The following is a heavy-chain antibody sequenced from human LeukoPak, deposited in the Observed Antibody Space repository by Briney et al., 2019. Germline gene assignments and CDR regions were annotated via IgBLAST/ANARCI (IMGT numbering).Heavy chain of an antibody. J-gene: IGHJ4*02. Sequence: GGSLRLSCADSGFTFSSYSMNWVRQAPGKGLEWVSSISSSSSYIYYADSVKGRFTISRDNAKNSLYLQMNSLRAEDTAVYYCARDSTVVPAAIDYFDYWGQGTLVTVSS. D-gene: IGHD2-2*01. CDR1: GFTFSSYS. CDR2: ISSSSSYI. CDR3: ARDSTVVPAAIDYFDY. V-gene: IGHV3-21*01.